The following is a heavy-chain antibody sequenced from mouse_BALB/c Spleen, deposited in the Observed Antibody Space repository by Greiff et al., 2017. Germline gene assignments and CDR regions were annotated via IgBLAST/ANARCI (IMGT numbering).Heavy chain of an antibody. V-gene: IGHV1-14*01. CDR1: GYTFTSYV. CDR2: INPYNDGT. D-gene: IGHD6-1*01. J-gene: IGHJ4*01. Sequence: VQLQQSGPELVKPGASVKMSCKASGYTFTSYVMHWVKQKPGQGLEWIGYINPYNDGTKYNEKFKGKATLTSDKSSSTAYMELSSLTSEDSAVYYCAREGARYDMDDWGEGTSVTVSS. CDR3: AREGARYDMDD.